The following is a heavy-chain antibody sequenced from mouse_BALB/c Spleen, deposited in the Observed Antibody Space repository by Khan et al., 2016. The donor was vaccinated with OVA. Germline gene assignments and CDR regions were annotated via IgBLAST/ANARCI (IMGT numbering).Heavy chain of an antibody. J-gene: IGHJ4*01. CDR3: ASELGRYYAMDY. CDR1: GYSITSDYA. Sequence: EVQLQESGPGLVKPSQSLSLTCTVTGYSITSDYAWNWIRQFPGNKLEWMGYISYSDTTTYNPSLKSRISITRDTSKNQFFLHVNSVTTEDTATYYCASELGRYYAMDYWGQGTSVTVSS. V-gene: IGHV3-2*02. CDR2: ISYSDTT. D-gene: IGHD4-1*01.